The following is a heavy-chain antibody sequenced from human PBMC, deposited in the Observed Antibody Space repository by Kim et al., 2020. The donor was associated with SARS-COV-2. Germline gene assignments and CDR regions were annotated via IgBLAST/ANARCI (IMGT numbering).Heavy chain of an antibody. D-gene: IGHD3-22*01. J-gene: IGHJ4*02. CDR3: AKVPWRGDYESSAFDY. V-gene: IGHV3-23*01. CDR1: GFTFRNYA. CDR2: ISGSGGST. Sequence: GGSLRLSCAASGFTFRNYAMSWVRQAPGKGLEWVSIISGSGGSTYYADSVKGRFTISRDNSKNPLYLQMNSLRAEDTAVYYCAKVPWRGDYESSAFDYWGQGTLVSISS.